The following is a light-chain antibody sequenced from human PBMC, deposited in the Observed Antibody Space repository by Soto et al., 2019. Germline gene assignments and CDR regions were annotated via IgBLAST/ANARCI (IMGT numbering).Light chain of an antibody. CDR2: RAS. CDR3: QQYNNWPQT. CDR1: QSVSDN. Sequence: EVLMTQSPDTLYVSPGERVTLSCRASQSVSDNLARYQQKPGQGPRLLVYRASTRTLGIPARFSGSESGTEFTLTISSLQSEDFAVYYCQQYNNWPQTFGQGTKVDIK. V-gene: IGKV3-15*01. J-gene: IGKJ1*01.